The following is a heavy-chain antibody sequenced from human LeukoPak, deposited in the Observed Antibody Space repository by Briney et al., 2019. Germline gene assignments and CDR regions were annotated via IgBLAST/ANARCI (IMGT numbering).Heavy chain of an antibody. CDR2: IFHTGDT. CDR3: ARHPLRGGFDY. J-gene: IGHJ4*02. CDR1: GGSFSGYY. V-gene: IGHV4-59*08. Sequence: SETLSLTCAVYGGSFSGYYWSWIRQPPGKGLEWIAYIFHTGDTRYNPSLKSRITISLDTSKNQFSLKLNSVTAADTAVYYCARHPLRGGFDYWGQGTLVTVSS.